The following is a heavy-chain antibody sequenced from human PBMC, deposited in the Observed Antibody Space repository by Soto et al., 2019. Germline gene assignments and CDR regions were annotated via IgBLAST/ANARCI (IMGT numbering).Heavy chain of an antibody. D-gene: IGHD4-4*01. J-gene: IGHJ6*02. Sequence: PGGSLRLSCAASGFTFSDYYMSWIRQAPGKGLEWVSYISSSSSYTNYADSVKGRFTISRDNAKNSLYLQMNSLRAEDTAVYYCARDGSVSTHGYGMDVWGQGTTVTVSS. CDR3: ARDGSVSTHGYGMDV. V-gene: IGHV3-11*06. CDR2: ISSSSSYT. CDR1: GFTFSDYY.